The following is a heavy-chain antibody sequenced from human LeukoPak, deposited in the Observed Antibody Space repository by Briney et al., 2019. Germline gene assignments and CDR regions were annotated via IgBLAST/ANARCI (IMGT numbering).Heavy chain of an antibody. D-gene: IGHD5-18*01. CDR3: AREGTALGNY. Sequence: GGSLRLSCAASGFTFSSYWMHWVRQAPGKGLVWVSRINSDGSSTSYADSVKGRFTVSRDNAKNTLYLQMNALRTRRSAIDYCAREGTALGNYSGQGTLLTVSS. J-gene: IGHJ4*02. CDR2: INSDGSST. V-gene: IGHV3-74*01. CDR1: GFTFSSYW.